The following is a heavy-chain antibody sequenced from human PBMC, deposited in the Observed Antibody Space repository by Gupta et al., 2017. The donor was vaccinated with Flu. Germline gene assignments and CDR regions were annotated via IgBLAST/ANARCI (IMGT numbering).Heavy chain of an antibody. Sequence: CVASGFTFSSDWKGWVRQAPGKGLEWVAKIKKDGSEKYYVDSVKGRLTISRDNAKNSLDLQMNSLRAEDTAGYYCARDPDFWGQGTLVTVSS. CDR2: IKKDGSEK. CDR1: GFTFSSDW. CDR3: ARDPDF. J-gene: IGHJ4*02. V-gene: IGHV3-7*01.